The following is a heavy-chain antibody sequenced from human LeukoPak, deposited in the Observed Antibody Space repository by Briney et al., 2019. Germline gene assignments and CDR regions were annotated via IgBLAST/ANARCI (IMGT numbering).Heavy chain of an antibody. V-gene: IGHV4-30-4*07. J-gene: IGHJ4*02. Sequence: ASETLSLTCAVSGGSISSGGYSWSWIRRAPGKGLEWIGYIYYSGSTYYNPSLKSRVSISIDTSKNQFSLQLSSVTAADTAVYYCARRTALLWFGELLYKESYYFDYWGQGTLVTVSS. CDR2: IYYSGST. D-gene: IGHD3-10*01. CDR3: ARRTALLWFGELLYKESYYFDY. CDR1: GGSISSGGYS.